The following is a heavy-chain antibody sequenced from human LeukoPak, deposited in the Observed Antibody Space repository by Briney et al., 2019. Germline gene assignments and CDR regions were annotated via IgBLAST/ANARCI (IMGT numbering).Heavy chain of an antibody. V-gene: IGHV3-7*01. D-gene: IGHD3-3*01. CDR3: ARRRQHDFWSGFSYYYYYHMDV. J-gene: IGHJ6*03. CDR1: GFTFSSYW. Sequence: GGSLRLSCAASGFTFSSYWMSWVRQAPGKGLEWVANIKQDGSEKYYVDSVKGRFTISRDNAKNSLFVQMNSLRAEDTAVYYCARRRQHDFWSGFSYYYYYHMDVWGKGTTVTVSS. CDR2: IKQDGSEK.